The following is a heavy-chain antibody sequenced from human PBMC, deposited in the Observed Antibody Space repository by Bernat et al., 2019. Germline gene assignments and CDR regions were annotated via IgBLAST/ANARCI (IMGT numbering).Heavy chain of an antibody. V-gene: IGHV3-23*01. J-gene: IGHJ3*02. CDR3: ARDGYNWDAYDI. Sequence: EVQLLESGGGFVQPGGSLRLSCAASGFTFTNDAISWVRQAPGKGLEWVSAIIGSADRTYYADSVKGRFTISRDNSKNTLYLQMNSLRAEDTAVYYCARDGYNWDAYDIWGQGTMVTVSS. CDR2: IIGSADRT. CDR1: GFTFTNDA. D-gene: IGHD5-24*01.